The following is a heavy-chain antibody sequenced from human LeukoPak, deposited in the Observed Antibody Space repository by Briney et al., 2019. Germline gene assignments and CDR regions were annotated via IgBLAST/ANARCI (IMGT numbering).Heavy chain of an antibody. D-gene: IGHD3-3*01. Sequence: GALRLSCAASGFTFSSYSMNWVRHAPGKGLEWVSSISSSSSYIYYAHSVKGRFTISRDNAKNSLYLQMNSLRAEDTAVYYCARGYRSYDFWSGYPHYGMDVWGQGTTVTVSS. CDR2: ISSSSSYI. J-gene: IGHJ6*02. CDR1: GFTFSSYS. V-gene: IGHV3-21*04. CDR3: ARGYRSYDFWSGYPHYGMDV.